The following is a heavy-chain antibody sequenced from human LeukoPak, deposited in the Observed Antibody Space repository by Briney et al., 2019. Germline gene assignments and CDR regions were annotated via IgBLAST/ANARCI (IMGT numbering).Heavy chain of an antibody. Sequence: GGSLRLSCAASGFTFSSYAMHWVRQAPGKGLEWVAVISYDGSNKYYADSVKGRFTISRDNSKNTLYLQMNSLRAEDTAVYYCASGILQWLSPNDYWGQGTLVTVSS. D-gene: IGHD6-19*01. CDR2: ISYDGSNK. CDR3: ASGILQWLSPNDY. CDR1: GFTFSSYA. J-gene: IGHJ4*02. V-gene: IGHV3-30*04.